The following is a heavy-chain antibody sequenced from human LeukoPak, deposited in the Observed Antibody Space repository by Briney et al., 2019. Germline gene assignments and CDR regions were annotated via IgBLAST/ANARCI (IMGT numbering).Heavy chain of an antibody. V-gene: IGHV4-39*07. J-gene: IGHJ4*02. CDR2: IYYSGST. CDR3: ARVISPTGFSDY. Sequence: SETLSLTCTVSGGSISSSSYYWGWIRQPPGKGLEWIGSIYYSGSTYYNPSLKRRVTISVDTSKDQFSLKLSSVTAADTAVYYCARVISPTGFSDYWGQGTLVTVSS. CDR1: GGSISSSSYY. D-gene: IGHD1-1*01.